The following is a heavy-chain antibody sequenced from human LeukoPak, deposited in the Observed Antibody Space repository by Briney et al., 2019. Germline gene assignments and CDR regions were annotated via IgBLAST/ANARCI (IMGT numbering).Heavy chain of an antibody. J-gene: IGHJ4*02. CDR3: ARDSGIAAAVFDY. D-gene: IGHD6-13*01. CDR1: GFTFSSYG. Sequence: GGSLRLSCAASGFTFSSYGMHWVSQAPGKGLEWVAVIWYDGSNKYYADSVKGRFTISRDNSKNTLYLQMNSLRAEDTAVYYCARDSGIAAAVFDYWGQGTLVTVSS. CDR2: IWYDGSNK. V-gene: IGHV3-33*01.